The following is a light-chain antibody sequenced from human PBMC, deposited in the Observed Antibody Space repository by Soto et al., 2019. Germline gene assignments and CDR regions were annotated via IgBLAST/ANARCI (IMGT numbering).Light chain of an antibody. Sequence: LTQPPSASGTPGQRVTISCSGSSSNIETNYVYWYQLLPGAAPKLLIYINDQRPSGVPDRFSASKSGTSASLAISGLRSEDEGDYYCSATDDRLSGPVFGGGTKVTVL. CDR1: SSNIETNY. V-gene: IGLV1-47*02. CDR2: IND. CDR3: SATDDRLSGPV. J-gene: IGLJ2*01.